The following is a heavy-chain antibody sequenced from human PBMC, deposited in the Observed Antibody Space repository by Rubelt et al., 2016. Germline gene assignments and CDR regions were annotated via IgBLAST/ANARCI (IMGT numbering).Heavy chain of an antibody. CDR1: GYTFTTYG. Sequence: QVHLVQSAIEVKKPGASVKISCKTSGYTFTTYGIIWVRRAPGQGLEWMGWINTYNDKTNYPQKCQGRVSMTTDSSTNTAYMELRSLRSDDTAVYYCARGYFDSTGDFDYWGQGTLVTVSS. D-gene: IGHD3-22*01. J-gene: IGHJ4*02. CDR2: INTYNDKT. V-gene: IGHV1-18*01. CDR3: ARGYFDSTGDFDY.